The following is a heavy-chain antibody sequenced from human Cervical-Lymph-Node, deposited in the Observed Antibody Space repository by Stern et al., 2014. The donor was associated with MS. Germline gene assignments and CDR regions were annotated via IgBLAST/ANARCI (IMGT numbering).Heavy chain of an antibody. D-gene: IGHD4-23*01. CDR1: GFTFSSYS. CDR3: ARGRGGNYRYYFDY. J-gene: IGHJ4*02. CDR2: MSSCGSYI. Sequence: EVQLVESGGGLVKPGGSLRLSCAASGFTFSSYSMNWVRQAPGKGLEWVASMSSCGSYIYYPDSLKGRFTISRDNAKNSLYLQMNSLRAEDTAVYYCARGRGGNYRYYFDYWGQGTLVTVSS. V-gene: IGHV3-21*01.